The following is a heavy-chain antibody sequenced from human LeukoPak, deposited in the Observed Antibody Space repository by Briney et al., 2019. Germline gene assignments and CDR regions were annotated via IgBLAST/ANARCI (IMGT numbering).Heavy chain of an antibody. CDR2: ISSSSSYT. CDR1: GFTFSDYY. V-gene: IGHV3-11*06. Sequence: GGSLRLSCAASGFTFSDYYMSWIRQAPGKGLEWVSYISSSSSYTNYADSVKGRFTISRDNAKNSLYLQMNSLRAEDTAVYYCARDRVTAISPFVYWGQGTLVTVSS. J-gene: IGHJ4*02. CDR3: ARDRVTAISPFVY. D-gene: IGHD2-21*02.